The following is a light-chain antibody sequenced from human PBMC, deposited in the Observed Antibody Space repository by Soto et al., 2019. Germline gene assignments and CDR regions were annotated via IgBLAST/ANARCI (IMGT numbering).Light chain of an antibody. Sequence: LVLTQSPGTLSLSPGERTNLSCRASQSISRYLAWYQQKPGQGPRLLIYGASSRATGTPDRFSGSGSGTDFTLTINRLEPEDFALYYCQQYGSSPPTFGQGTKVEIK. CDR2: GAS. CDR3: QQYGSSPPT. V-gene: IGKV3-20*01. CDR1: QSISRY. J-gene: IGKJ1*01.